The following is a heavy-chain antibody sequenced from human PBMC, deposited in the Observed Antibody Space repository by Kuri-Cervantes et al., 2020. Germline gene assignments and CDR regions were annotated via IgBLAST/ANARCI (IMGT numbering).Heavy chain of an antibody. CDR3: ARTITGTTWTVDYYYYYGMDV. J-gene: IGHJ6*02. CDR1: GGSISSSSYY. Sequence: GSLRLSCTVSGGSISSSSYYWGWIRQPPGKGLEWIGSIYYSGSTYYNPSLKSRVTISVDTSKNQFSLKLSSVTAADTAVYYCARTITGTTWTVDYYYYYGMDVWGQGTTVTVSS. CDR2: IYYSGST. V-gene: IGHV4-39*01. D-gene: IGHD1-7*01.